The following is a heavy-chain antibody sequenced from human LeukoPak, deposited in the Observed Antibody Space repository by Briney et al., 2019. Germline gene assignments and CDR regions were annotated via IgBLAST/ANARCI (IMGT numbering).Heavy chain of an antibody. D-gene: IGHD1-26*01. V-gene: IGHV3-23*01. CDR3: AKSELLPIPHNFDY. J-gene: IGHJ4*02. Sequence: PGGSLRLSCAASGFPFNAYWMTWVRQAPGKGLEWVSAISGSGYTTDYADSVKGRFTMSRDNSKNTLYLQMNSLRAEDTALYYCAKSELLPIPHNFDYWGQGTLVTVSS. CDR2: ISGSGYTT. CDR1: GFPFNAYW.